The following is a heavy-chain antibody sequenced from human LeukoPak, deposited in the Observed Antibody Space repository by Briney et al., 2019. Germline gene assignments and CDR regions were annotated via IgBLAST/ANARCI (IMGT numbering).Heavy chain of an antibody. CDR2: IYYSGST. CDR1: GGSISSSSYY. J-gene: IGHJ6*02. V-gene: IGHV4-39*07. Sequence: SETLSLTCTVSGGSISSSSYYWGWIRQPPGKGLEWIGSIYYSGSTYYNPSLKSRVTMSVDTSKNQFSLKLSSVTAADTAVYYCARVRDTAMVYGMDVWGQGTTVTVSS. D-gene: IGHD5-18*01. CDR3: ARVRDTAMVYGMDV.